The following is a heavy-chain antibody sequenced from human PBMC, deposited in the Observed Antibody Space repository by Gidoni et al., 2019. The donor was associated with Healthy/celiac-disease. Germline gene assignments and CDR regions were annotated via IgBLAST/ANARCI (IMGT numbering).Heavy chain of an antibody. CDR1: GFPFSSYA. CDR3: AKEAPFYGDYEL. CDR2: IRGSGDST. D-gene: IGHD4-17*01. J-gene: IGHJ4*02. V-gene: IGHV3-23*01. Sequence: EVQLLVSGGGLVQPGGSLRLSCAAPGFPFSSYAMSWVRQAPGKGLEWVSAIRGSGDSTYYGESVSGRFTISRDNSKNTLYRQMNSLRAEDTAVYYCAKEAPFYGDYELWGQGTLVTVSS.